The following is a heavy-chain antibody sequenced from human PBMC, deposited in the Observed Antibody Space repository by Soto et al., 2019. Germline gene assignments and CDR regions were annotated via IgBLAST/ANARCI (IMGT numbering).Heavy chain of an antibody. D-gene: IGHD2-2*01. CDR1: GYTFTSYA. J-gene: IGHJ6*02. CDR2: MNPNTGNT. V-gene: IGHV1-8*02. CDR3: ARLGGYCSSTNCYGYYGMDV. Sequence: ASVKVSCKASGYTFTSYAMHWVRQAPGQRLEWMGWMNPNTGNTGYAQKFQGRVTMTRNTSISTAYMELSSLRSEDTAVYYCARLGGYCSSTNCYGYYGMDVWGQGTTVTVSS.